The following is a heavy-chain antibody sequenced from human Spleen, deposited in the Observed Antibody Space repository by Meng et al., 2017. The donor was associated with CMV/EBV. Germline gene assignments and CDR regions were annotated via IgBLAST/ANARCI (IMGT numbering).Heavy chain of an antibody. D-gene: IGHD3-3*01. Sequence: KVSCKGSGYSFTSYWIGWVRQMPGKGLEWMGIIYPGDSDTRYSPSFQGQVTISADKSISTAYLQWSSLKASDTAMYYCARSELGYDFWSGPYYYYGMDVWGQGTTVIVSS. V-gene: IGHV5-51*01. CDR1: GYSFTSYW. J-gene: IGHJ6*02. CDR3: ARSELGYDFWSGPYYYYGMDV. CDR2: IYPGDSDT.